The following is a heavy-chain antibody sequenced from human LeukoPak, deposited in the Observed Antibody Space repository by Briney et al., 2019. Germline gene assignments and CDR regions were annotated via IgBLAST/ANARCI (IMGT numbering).Heavy chain of an antibody. CDR3: ATQHYYDSSGYYLREDAFDI. J-gene: IGHJ3*02. CDR1: GFTFSSYA. CDR2: ISGSGGST. V-gene: IGHV3-23*01. D-gene: IGHD3-22*01. Sequence: GGSLRLSCAASGFTFSSYAMSWVRQAPGKGLEWVSAISGSGGSTYYADSVKGRFTISRDNSKNTLYLQMNSLRAEDTAVYYCATQHYYDSSGYYLREDAFDIWGQGTMVTVSS.